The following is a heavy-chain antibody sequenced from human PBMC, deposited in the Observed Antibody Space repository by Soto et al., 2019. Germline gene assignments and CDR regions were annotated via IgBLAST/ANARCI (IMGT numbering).Heavy chain of an antibody. CDR2: ISYDGSNK. Sequence: QVQLVESGGGVVQPGRSLRISCAASGFTLSNYGMHWVRQAPGKGLEWVAIISYDGSNKYYADSVKGRFTISRDNSKNTLSLQMNSLRAEDTAVYYCAKISSPGDAFDIWGQGTMVTVSS. V-gene: IGHV3-30*18. J-gene: IGHJ3*02. CDR1: GFTLSNYG. CDR3: AKISSPGDAFDI. D-gene: IGHD2-15*01.